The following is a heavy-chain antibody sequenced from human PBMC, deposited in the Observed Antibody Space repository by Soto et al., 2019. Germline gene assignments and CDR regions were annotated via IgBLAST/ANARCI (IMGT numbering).Heavy chain of an antibody. CDR3: ANSTVDIVATIVLAYYYYYMDV. J-gene: IGHJ6*03. Sequence: SETLSLTCTVSGDSISSYYWSWVRQPPGKGLEWIGYAYYGGNTNYNPSLKSRVTISVDTSKNQFALKLSSVTVADTAVYYCANSTVDIVATIVLAYYYYYMDVWGKGTTVTVSS. CDR1: GDSISSYY. V-gene: IGHV4-59*08. CDR2: AYYGGNT. D-gene: IGHD5-12*01.